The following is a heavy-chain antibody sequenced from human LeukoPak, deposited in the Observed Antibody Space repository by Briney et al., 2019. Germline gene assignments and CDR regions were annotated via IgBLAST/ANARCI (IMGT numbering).Heavy chain of an antibody. D-gene: IGHD6-13*01. V-gene: IGHV3-30-3*01. J-gene: IGHJ5*02. Sequence: GGSLRLSCAASGFTFSSYAMSWVRQAPGKGLEWVAVISYDGSNKYYADSVKGRFTISRDNSKNTLYLQMNSLRAEDTAVYYCASSMGAAAALRFDPWGQGTLVTVSS. CDR1: GFTFSSYA. CDR3: ASSMGAAAALRFDP. CDR2: ISYDGSNK.